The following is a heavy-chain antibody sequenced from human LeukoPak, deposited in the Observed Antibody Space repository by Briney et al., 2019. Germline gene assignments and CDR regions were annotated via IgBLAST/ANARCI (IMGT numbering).Heavy chain of an antibody. V-gene: IGHV4-39*07. CDR3: ARGSRYYGSGSYSPRNWFDP. J-gene: IGHJ5*02. CDR2: INHSGST. D-gene: IGHD3-10*01. Sequence: SETLSLTCTVSGGSISSSSYYWGWIRQPPGKGLEWIGEINHSGSTNYNPSLKSRVTISVDTSKNQFSLKLSSVTAADTAVYYCARGSRYYGSGSYSPRNWFDPWGQGTLVTVSS. CDR1: GGSISSSSYY.